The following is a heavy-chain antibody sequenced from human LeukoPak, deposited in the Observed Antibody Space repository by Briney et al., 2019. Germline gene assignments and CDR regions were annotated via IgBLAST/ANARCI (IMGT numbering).Heavy chain of an antibody. CDR2: IKQDGSDK. J-gene: IGHJ4*02. D-gene: IGHD1-1*01. V-gene: IGHV3-7*05. Sequence: GGSLRLSCAASGFTFSSYWMSWVRQAPGKGLEWVANIKQDGSDKHYVDSVKGRFTISRDNAKNSLFLQMNSLRAEDTAVYYCATNIIATGLIDYWGQGTLVGVSS. CDR3: ATNIIATGLIDY. CDR1: GFTFSSYW.